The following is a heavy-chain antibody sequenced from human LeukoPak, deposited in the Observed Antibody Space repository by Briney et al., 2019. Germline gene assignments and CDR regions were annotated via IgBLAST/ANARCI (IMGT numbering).Heavy chain of an antibody. CDR2: ISGSGGST. CDR3: AKDREARYFDTIDY. Sequence: PGGSLRLSCAASGFTFSSYAMSWVRRAPGKGLEWVSAISGSGGSTYYADSVKGRFTISRDNSKNTLYLQMNSLRAEDTAVYYCAKDREARYFDTIDYWGQGTLVTVSS. V-gene: IGHV3-23*01. J-gene: IGHJ4*02. CDR1: GFTFSSYA. D-gene: IGHD3-9*01.